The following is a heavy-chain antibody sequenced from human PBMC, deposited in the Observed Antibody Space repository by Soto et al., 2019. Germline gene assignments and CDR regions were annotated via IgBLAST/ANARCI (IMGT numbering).Heavy chain of an antibody. CDR3: AKEADIVVVVAAYHAYMDV. CDR1: GFTFSSYA. V-gene: IGHV3-23*01. Sequence: GGSLRLSCAASGFTFSSYAMSWVRQAPGKGLEWVSAISGSGGSTYYADSVKGRFTISRDNSKNTLYLQMNSLRAEDTAVYYCAKEADIVVVVAAYHAYMDVWGKGTTVTVSS. D-gene: IGHD2-15*01. J-gene: IGHJ6*03. CDR2: ISGSGGST.